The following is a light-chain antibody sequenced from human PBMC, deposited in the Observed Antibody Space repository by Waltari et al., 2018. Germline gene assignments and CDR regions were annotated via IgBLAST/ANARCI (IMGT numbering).Light chain of an antibody. CDR2: ENR. Sequence: QSVLTQPPSVSAAPGQRVTISCSGGRSNIGNNYVSWYRQFPGTAPKLLIYENRKRPSGIPGRFSGSKSGTSATLDITGLQAGDEADYYCGTWDSSLSGAVFGGGTHLTVL. CDR3: GTWDSSLSGAV. V-gene: IGLV1-51*02. J-gene: IGLJ7*01. CDR1: RSNIGNNY.